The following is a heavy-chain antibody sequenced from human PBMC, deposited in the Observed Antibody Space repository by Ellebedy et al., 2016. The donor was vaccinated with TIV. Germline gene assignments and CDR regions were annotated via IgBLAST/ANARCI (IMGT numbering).Heavy chain of an antibody. CDR3: ASYCSSTSCAQDY. Sequence: GESLKISCAASGFTFSSYSMNWVRQAPGKGLEWVSSISSSSSYIYYADSVKGRFTISRDNAKNSLYLQLNSLRAEDTAVYYCASYCSSTSCAQDYWGQGTLVTVSS. J-gene: IGHJ4*02. D-gene: IGHD2-2*01. CDR1: GFTFSSYS. CDR2: ISSSSSYI. V-gene: IGHV3-21*01.